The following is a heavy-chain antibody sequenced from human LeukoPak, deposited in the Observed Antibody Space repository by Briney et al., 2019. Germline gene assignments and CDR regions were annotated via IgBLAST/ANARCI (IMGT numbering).Heavy chain of an antibody. D-gene: IGHD3-10*01. V-gene: IGHV3-74*01. CDR1: GFTFSSYW. Sequence: GGSLRLSCAASGFTFSSYWMHWVRQAPGKGLVWVSRINSDGSSTNYADSVKGRFTISRDNAKNTLYLQMNSLRAEDTALYYCARLYSSSGRTLDYWGQGTLVTVSS. CDR3: ARLYSSSGRTLDY. J-gene: IGHJ4*02. CDR2: INSDGSST.